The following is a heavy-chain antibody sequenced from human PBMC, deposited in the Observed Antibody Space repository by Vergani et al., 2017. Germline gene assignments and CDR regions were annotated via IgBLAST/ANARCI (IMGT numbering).Heavy chain of an antibody. CDR1: GFTFRSYA. J-gene: IGHJ5*02. CDR3: AKKVTFSSWPNWFDP. D-gene: IGHD6-13*01. Sequence: EVQLLESGGGLVQPGGSLRLSCAASGFTFRSYAMSWVRQAPGKGLGWVSAIGGSGGSTYYADSVKGRFTISRDNSKNTLYLQMNSLRAEDTAVYYCAKKVTFSSWPNWFDPWGQGTLVTGSS. V-gene: IGHV3-23*01. CDR2: IGGSGGST.